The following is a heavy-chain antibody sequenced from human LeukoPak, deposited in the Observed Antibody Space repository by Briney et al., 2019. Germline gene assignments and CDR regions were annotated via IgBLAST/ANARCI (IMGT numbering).Heavy chain of an antibody. CDR3: AAGVTTVTTRIER. Sequence: ASVKVSCKASGYTFTSYGISWVRQAPGQGLEWMGWINPNSGGTNYAQKFQGRVTMTRDTSISTAYMELSGLRSDDTAVYYCAAGVTTVTTRIERWGQGTLVTVSS. V-gene: IGHV1-2*02. CDR1: GYTFTSYG. D-gene: IGHD4-17*01. CDR2: INPNSGGT. J-gene: IGHJ4*02.